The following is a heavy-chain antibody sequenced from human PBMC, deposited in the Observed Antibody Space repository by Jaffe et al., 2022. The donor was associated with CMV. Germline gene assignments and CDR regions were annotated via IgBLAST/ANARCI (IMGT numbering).Heavy chain of an antibody. V-gene: IGHV3-21*01. J-gene: IGHJ3*01. CDR3: ARASPDLEGAFDV. CDR2: ISGSSTFI. D-gene: IGHD3-3*01. Sequence: EVHLVESGGGLVKPGGSLRLSCAASRFTFTRYGMNWVRQAPGKGLEWVSYISGSSTFIYYADSVKGRFTISRDNAKNSLYLQMNSLRAEDTAVYYCARASPDLEGAFDVWGQGTLVTVSS. CDR1: RFTFTRYG.